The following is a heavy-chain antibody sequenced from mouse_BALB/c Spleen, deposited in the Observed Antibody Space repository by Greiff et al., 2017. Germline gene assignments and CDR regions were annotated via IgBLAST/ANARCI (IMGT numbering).Heavy chain of an antibody. D-gene: IGHD2-1*01. CDR3: ARQYYGNYVSFDY. Sequence: DVMLVESGGGLVQPGGSRKLSCAASGFTFSSFGMHWVRQAPEKGLEWVAYISSGSSTIYYADTVKGRFTISRDNPKNTLFLQMTSLKSEDTAMYYCARQYYGNYVSFDYWGQGTTLTVSS. CDR1: GFTFSSFG. CDR2: ISSGSSTI. V-gene: IGHV5-17*02. J-gene: IGHJ2*01.